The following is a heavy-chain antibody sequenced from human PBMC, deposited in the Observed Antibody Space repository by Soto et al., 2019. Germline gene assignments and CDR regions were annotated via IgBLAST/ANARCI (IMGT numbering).Heavy chain of an antibody. J-gene: IGHJ4*02. CDR2: IYYSGST. CDR1: GGAISSSNYY. D-gene: IGHD3-22*01. Sequence: QLQLQESGPGLVKPSETLSLTCTVSGGAISSSNYYWGWIRQPPGKGLEWIGSIYYSGSTYYNPSLKSRVTISVYTSKNQVSLKLNSVTAAGTAVYYCASPSPYYYDSSGYFDYWGQGTLVTVSS. V-gene: IGHV4-39*01. CDR3: ASPSPYYYDSSGYFDY.